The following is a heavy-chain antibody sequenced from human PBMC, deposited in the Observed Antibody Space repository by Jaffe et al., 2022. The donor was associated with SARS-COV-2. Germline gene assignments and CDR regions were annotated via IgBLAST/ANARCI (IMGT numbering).Heavy chain of an antibody. V-gene: IGHV4-31*03. CDR3: ARDNGASGIGSFDY. Sequence: QVQLQESGPGLLKPSQTLSLTCTVSGDSFRSGSFYWNWIRQHPGKGLEWIGFISNSGSTNYNPPLKSRVSISVDTSKNQFSLNLSSVTAADTAVYYCARDNGASGIGSFDYWGQGTLVTVSS. CDR1: GDSFRSGSFY. CDR2: ISNSGST. J-gene: IGHJ4*02. D-gene: IGHD3-10*01.